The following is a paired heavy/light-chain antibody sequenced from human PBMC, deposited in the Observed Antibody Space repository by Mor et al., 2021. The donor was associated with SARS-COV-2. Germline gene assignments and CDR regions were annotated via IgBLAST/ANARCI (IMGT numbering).Heavy chain of an antibody. CDR2: MTANSDNT. D-gene: IGHD2-15*01. CDR1: GYTFTSYD. Sequence: QVQLVQSGAEVKKPGASVQVSCKASGYTFTSYDINWVRQATGQGLEWLGWMTANSDNTVYAQKFQGRVTMTRDTSISTAYMELSSLTSEDTAVYYCARGRLAFCSGVSCYRDYFDYWGQGTLVTVSS. CDR3: ARGRLAFCSGVSCYRDYFDY. V-gene: IGHV1-8*01. J-gene: IGHJ4*02.
Light chain of an antibody. Sequence: QTVVTQEPSLTVSPGGTVTLTCASSTGAVTSDYYPNWFQRKPGQAPRSLIYSTSNKHSWTPARFSGSLLGGKAALTVSGVQPEDEAEYYCLLYYGRTQLVFGGGTKLTVL. V-gene: IGLV7-43*01. CDR1: TGAVTSDYY. CDR2: STS. J-gene: IGLJ3*02. CDR3: LLYYGRTQLV.